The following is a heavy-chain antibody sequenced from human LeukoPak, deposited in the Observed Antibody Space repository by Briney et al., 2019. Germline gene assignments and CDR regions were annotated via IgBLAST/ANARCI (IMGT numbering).Heavy chain of an antibody. D-gene: IGHD6-13*01. CDR3: ARALYSSSWYRSWFDP. J-gene: IGHJ5*02. V-gene: IGHV1-8*01. Sequence: ASVKVSCKASGYTFTSYDINWVRQATGQGLEWMGWMNPNSGNTGYAQKFQGRVTMTRNTSISTAYMELSSLRSGDTAVYYCARALYSSSWYRSWFDPWGQGTLVTVSS. CDR2: MNPNSGNT. CDR1: GYTFTSYD.